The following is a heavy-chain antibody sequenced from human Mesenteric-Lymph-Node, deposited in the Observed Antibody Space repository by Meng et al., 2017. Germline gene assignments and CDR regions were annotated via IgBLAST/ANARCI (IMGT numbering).Heavy chain of an antibody. V-gene: IGHV3-74*01. D-gene: IGHD6-13*01. J-gene: IGHJ4*02. CDR2: INNDGTTT. CDR3: ARDQRGPAAAVRGAAGTIGY. CDR1: GFPFSSYW. Sequence: GGSLRLSCAASGFPFSSYWMHWVRQAPGKGLMWVSHINNDGTTTNYAGSVKGRFTISRDNANNTLYLQMNSLRAEDTAVYYCARDQRGPAAAVRGAAGTIGYWGQGTLVTVSS.